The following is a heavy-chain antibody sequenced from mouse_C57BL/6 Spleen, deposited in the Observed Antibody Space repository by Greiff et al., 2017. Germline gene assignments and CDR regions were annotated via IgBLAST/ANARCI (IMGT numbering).Heavy chain of an antibody. Sequence: QVHVKQSGAELARPGASVKLSCKASGYTFTSYGISWVKQRTGQGLEWIGEIYPRSGNTYYNEKFKGKATLTADKSSSTAYMELRSLTSEDSAVYFCARPITTVVATRYAMDYWGQGTSVTVSS. J-gene: IGHJ4*01. CDR2: IYPRSGNT. V-gene: IGHV1-81*01. D-gene: IGHD1-1*01. CDR3: ARPITTVVATRYAMDY. CDR1: GYTFTSYG.